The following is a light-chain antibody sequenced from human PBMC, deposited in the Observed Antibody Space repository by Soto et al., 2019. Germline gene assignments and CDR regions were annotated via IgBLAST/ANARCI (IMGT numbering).Light chain of an antibody. V-gene: IGKV3-11*01. CDR1: QSVSSY. CDR3: QQET. CDR2: DAS. J-gene: IGKJ1*01. Sequence: EIVMTQSPAALSVSPGERATLSCRASQSVSSYLAWYQQKPGQAPRLLIYDASNRATGIPARFSGSGSGTDFTLTISSLEPEDFAIYYCQQETFGQGTKVDIK.